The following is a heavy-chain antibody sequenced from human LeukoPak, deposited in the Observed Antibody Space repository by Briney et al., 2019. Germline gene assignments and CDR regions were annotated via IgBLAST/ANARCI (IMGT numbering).Heavy chain of an antibody. Sequence: GGSLRLSCAASGFTFSDYYMSWIRQAPGKGLEWVSYISSSGSTIYYADSVKGRFTIPRDNAKNSLYLQMNSLRAEDTAVYYCAKDDNYIRFLSWGQGTLVTVSS. CDR1: GFTFSDYY. V-gene: IGHV3-11*01. J-gene: IGHJ5*02. CDR3: AKDDNYIRFLS. D-gene: IGHD3-16*01. CDR2: ISSSGSTI.